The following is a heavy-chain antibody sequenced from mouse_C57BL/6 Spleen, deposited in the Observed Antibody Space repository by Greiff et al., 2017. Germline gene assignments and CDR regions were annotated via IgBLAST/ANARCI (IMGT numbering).Heavy chain of an antibody. CDR2: INPSNGGT. Sequence: VQLQQPGTELVKPGASVKLSCKASGYTFTSYWMHWVKQRPGQGLEWIGNINPSNGGTNYNEKFKSKATLTVDKSSSTAYMQLSSLTSEDSAVYYCARPLLLGWWYFDVWGTGTTVTGAS. CDR3: ARPLLLGWWYFDV. D-gene: IGHD2-1*01. J-gene: IGHJ1*03. CDR1: GYTFTSYW. V-gene: IGHV1-53*01.